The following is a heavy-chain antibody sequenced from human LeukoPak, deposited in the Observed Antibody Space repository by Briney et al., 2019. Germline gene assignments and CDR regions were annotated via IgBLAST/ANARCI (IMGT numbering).Heavy chain of an antibody. CDR3: ARQTPSSYWYFEL. CDR2: IFPGDSDT. Sequence: GESLKISCKNSGSTFTSYWIGWVRQMPGKGLEWMGLIFPGDSDTRYSPSFQGQVTISANKHISTAYLQWTSLKASDIAMYYCARQTPSSYWYFELWGRGTLVSVSS. V-gene: IGHV5-51*01. J-gene: IGHJ2*01. CDR1: GSTFTSYW.